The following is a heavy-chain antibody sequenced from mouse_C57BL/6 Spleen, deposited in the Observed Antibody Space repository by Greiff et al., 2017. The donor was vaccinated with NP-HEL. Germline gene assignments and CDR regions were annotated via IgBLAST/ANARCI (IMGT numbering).Heavy chain of an antibody. D-gene: IGHD2-12*01. Sequence: QVQLQQPGAELVKPGASVKLSCKASGYTFTSYWMHWVKQRPGKGLEWIGGIYPGDGDTNYNGKFKGKATLTADKSSSTAYMQLSSLTSEDSAVYFWTRDYSQKVPWFAYWGQGTLVTVSA. CDR1: GYTFTSYW. CDR3: TRDYSQKVPWFAY. CDR2: IYPGDGDT. V-gene: IGHV1-82*01. J-gene: IGHJ3*01.